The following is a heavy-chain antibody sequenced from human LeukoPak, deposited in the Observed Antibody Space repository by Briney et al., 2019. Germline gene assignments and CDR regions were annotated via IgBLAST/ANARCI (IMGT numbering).Heavy chain of an antibody. Sequence: KAAETLSLTCTVSGGSISSSSYYWGWIRQPPGKGLEWIGSIYYSGSTYYNPSLKSRVTISVDTSKNQFSLKLSSVTAADTAVYYCARIDTGGAHLSFDYWGQGTLVTVSS. J-gene: IGHJ4*02. CDR2: IYYSGST. CDR3: ARIDTGGAHLSFDY. CDR1: GGSISSSSYY. V-gene: IGHV4-39*01. D-gene: IGHD1-14*01.